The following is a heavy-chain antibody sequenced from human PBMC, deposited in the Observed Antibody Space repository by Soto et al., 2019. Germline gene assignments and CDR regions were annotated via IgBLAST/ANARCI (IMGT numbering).Heavy chain of an antibody. CDR3: ARHLSSSRPLVGRYYYYGMDV. CDR2: IYPGDSDT. V-gene: IGHV5-51*01. J-gene: IGHJ6*02. D-gene: IGHD6-6*01. CDR1: GYSFTSYW. Sequence: GESLKISCKGSGYSFTSYWIGWVRQMPGKGLEWMGIIYPGDSDTRYSPSFQGQVTISADKSISTAYLQWSSLKASDTAMYYCARHLSSSRPLVGRYYYYGMDVWGQGTPVTVSS.